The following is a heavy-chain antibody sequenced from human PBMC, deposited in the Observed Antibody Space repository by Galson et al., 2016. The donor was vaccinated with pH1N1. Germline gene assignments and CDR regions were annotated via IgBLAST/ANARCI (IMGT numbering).Heavy chain of an antibody. D-gene: IGHD6-13*01. Sequence: LSLTCTVSGGSISSGGYYWSWIRQHPGKGLEWIGYIYYSGSTYYNPSLKSRVTISVDTSKNQFSLKLSSVTAADTAVYYCARQIAAAGTFYIDYWGQGTLVTVSS. V-gene: IGHV4-31*03. CDR1: GGSISSGGYY. CDR3: ARQIAAAGTFYIDY. CDR2: IYYSGST. J-gene: IGHJ4*02.